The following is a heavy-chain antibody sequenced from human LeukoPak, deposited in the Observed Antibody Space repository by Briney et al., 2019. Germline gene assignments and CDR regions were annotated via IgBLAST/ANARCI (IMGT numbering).Heavy chain of an antibody. J-gene: IGHJ4*02. CDR2: IIPILGIA. CDR3: ARLANSSSWYYFDY. V-gene: IGHV1-69*04. D-gene: IGHD6-13*01. CDR1: GGTFSSYA. Sequence: ASVKVSCKVSGGTFSSYAISWVRQAPGQGLEWMGRIIPILGIANYAQKFQGRVTITADKSTSTAYMELSSLRSEDTAVYYCARLANSSSWYYFDYWGQGTLVTVSS.